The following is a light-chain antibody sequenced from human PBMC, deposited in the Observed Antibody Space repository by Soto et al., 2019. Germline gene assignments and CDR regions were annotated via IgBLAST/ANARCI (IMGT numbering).Light chain of an antibody. CDR1: QSVSGSY. J-gene: IGKJ4*01. Sequence: IVLTQSPGTLSLSPGERATLSCRASQSVSGSYLAWYQQKPGQAPRLLLYGASSRATGIPDRFSGSGSGTDFTLTISRLEPEDFAVYYCQQYGSSPLTFGRGTKVEIK. CDR2: GAS. V-gene: IGKV3-20*01. CDR3: QQYGSSPLT.